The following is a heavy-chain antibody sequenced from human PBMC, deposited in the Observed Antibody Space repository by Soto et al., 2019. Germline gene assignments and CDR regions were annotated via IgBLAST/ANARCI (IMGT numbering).Heavy chain of an antibody. D-gene: IGHD2-21*01. V-gene: IGHV4-59*01. CDR2: IYYSGST. CDR1: GGSISSYY. Sequence: QVQLQESGPGLVKPSETLSLTCTVSGGSISSYYWSWIRQPPGKGLEWIGYIYYSGSTNYNPSLXRRVXIXIDTSKNQFSLKLSSVTAADTAVYYCARRWGGTFDYWGQGTLVTVSS. J-gene: IGHJ4*02. CDR3: ARRWGGTFDY.